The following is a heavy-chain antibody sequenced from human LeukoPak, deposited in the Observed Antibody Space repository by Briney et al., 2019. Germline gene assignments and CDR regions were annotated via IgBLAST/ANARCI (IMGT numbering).Heavy chain of an antibody. CDR3: ASGKYTALANYFDC. Sequence: SETLSLTCTISGVPISGYYWSWIRQTPGKGLEWIGYIYNSANTAYNPSLKSRVTISVDTSKNQFSLKLSSVTAADTAVYYCASGKYTALANYFDCWGQGTLVTVSS. CDR2: IYNSANT. J-gene: IGHJ4*02. D-gene: IGHD5-18*01. CDR1: GVPISGYY. V-gene: IGHV4-59*01.